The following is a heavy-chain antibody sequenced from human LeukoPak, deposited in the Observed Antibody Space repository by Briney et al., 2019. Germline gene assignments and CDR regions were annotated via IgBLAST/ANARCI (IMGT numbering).Heavy chain of an antibody. Sequence: GASVKVSCKASGGTFSSYAISWVRQAPGQGLERMGRIIPILGIANYAQKFQGRVTITADKSTSTAYMELSSLRSEDTAVYYYARAAPYVSSGSYEPWGQGTLVTVSS. CDR2: IIPILGIA. V-gene: IGHV1-69*04. D-gene: IGHD3-22*01. J-gene: IGHJ5*02. CDR3: ARAAPYVSSGSYEP. CDR1: GGTFSSYA.